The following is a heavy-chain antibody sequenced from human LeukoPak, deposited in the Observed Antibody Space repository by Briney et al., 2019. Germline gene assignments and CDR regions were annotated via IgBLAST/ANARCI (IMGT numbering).Heavy chain of an antibody. D-gene: IGHD1-1*01. CDR3: ARGPHWNYFDY. CDR1: GFTFSSYA. V-gene: IGHV3-30-3*01. Sequence: GGSLRLSCAASGFTFSSYAMHWVRQAPGKGLEWVAVISYDGSNKYYADSVKGRFTISRDNSENTLYLQMNSLRADDTAVFYCARGPHWNYFDYWGQGALVTVSS. J-gene: IGHJ4*02. CDR2: ISYDGSNK.